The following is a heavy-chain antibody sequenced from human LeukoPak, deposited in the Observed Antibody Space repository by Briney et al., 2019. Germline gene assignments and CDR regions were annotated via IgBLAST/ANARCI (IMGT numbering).Heavy chain of an antibody. V-gene: IGHV4-59*11. CDR2: IYYSGST. D-gene: IGHD6-13*01. CDR1: GGSISSHY. J-gene: IGHJ4*02. Sequence: SETLSLTCTVSGGSISSHYWSWIRQPPGKGLEWIGYIYYSGSTNYNPSLKSRVTISVDTTKNQFSLKLSSVTAADTAVYYCARISAAGCFDHWGQGTLVTVSS. CDR3: ARISAAGCFDH.